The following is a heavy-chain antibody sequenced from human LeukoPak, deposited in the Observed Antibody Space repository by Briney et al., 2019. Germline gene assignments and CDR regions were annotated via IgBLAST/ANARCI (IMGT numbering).Heavy chain of an antibody. CDR1: GFTLSSYG. D-gene: IGHD6-13*01. Sequence: GGTLRLSCAASGFTLSSYGMHWVRQAPGKGLEWVAVISYDGSNKYYADSVKGRFTISRDNSKNTLYLQMNSPRAEDTAVYYCARPLERGSWYNPLGYWGQGTLVTVSS. J-gene: IGHJ4*02. CDR2: ISYDGSNK. CDR3: ARPLERGSWYNPLGY. V-gene: IGHV3-30*03.